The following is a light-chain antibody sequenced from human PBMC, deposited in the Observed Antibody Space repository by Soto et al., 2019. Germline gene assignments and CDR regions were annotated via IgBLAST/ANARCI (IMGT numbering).Light chain of an antibody. CDR2: EVT. J-gene: IGLJ2*01. CDR3: SSYTNTSTLVG. Sequence: QSVLTQPASVSGSPGQSITISCTGTSSDVGGYNFVSWYQHHPGKAPKLIIYEVTTRPSGVSNRFSASKSGNTASLTISGLQAEDEADYYCSSYTNTSTLVGFGGGTKLTVL. CDR1: SSDVGGYNF. V-gene: IGLV2-14*01.